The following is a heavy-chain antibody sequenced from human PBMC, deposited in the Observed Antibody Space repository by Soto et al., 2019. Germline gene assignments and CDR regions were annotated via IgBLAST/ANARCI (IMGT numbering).Heavy chain of an antibody. CDR2: ISPYDGNT. J-gene: IGHJ3*02. CDR1: GYTFTSYG. CDR3: ATSSSGWHDAFDI. V-gene: IGHV1-18*01. Sequence: ASVKVSCKASGYTFTSYGISWVRQAPGQGLEWMGWISPYDGNTNYAQKLQGRVTMTEDTSTDTAYMELRSLRSEDTAVYYCATSSSGWHDAFDIWGQGTMVTVSS. D-gene: IGHD6-19*01.